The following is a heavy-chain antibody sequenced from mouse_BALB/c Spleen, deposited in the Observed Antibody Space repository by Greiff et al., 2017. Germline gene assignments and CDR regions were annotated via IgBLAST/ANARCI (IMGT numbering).Heavy chain of an antibody. Sequence: EVQLQESGGGLVKPGGSLKLSCAASGFTFSSYAMSWVRQSPEKRLEWVAEISSGGSYTYYPDTVTGRFTISRDNAKNTLYLEMSSLRSEDTAMYYCARERYDYYAMDYWGQGTSVTVSS. CDR3: ARERYDYYAMDY. V-gene: IGHV5-9-4*01. D-gene: IGHD2-10*02. J-gene: IGHJ4*01. CDR1: GFTFSSYA. CDR2: ISSGGSYT.